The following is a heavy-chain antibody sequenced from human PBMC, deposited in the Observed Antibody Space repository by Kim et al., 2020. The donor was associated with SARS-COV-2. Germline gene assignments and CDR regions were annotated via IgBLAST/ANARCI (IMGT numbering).Heavy chain of an antibody. V-gene: IGHV3-7*01. CDR3: ARVGEYSGYDGNFDY. CDR2: IKQDGSEK. CDR1: GFTFSSYW. J-gene: IGHJ4*02. D-gene: IGHD5-12*01. Sequence: GGSLRRSCAASGFTFSSYWMSWVRQAPGKGLEWVANIKQDGSEKYYVDSVKGRFTISRDNAKNSLYLQMNSLRAEDTAVYYCARVGEYSGYDGNFDYWGQGTLVTVSS.